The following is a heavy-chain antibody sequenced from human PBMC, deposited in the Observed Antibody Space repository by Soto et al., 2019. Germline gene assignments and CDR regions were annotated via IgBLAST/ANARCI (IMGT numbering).Heavy chain of an antibody. Sequence: EVQLVESGGGLVQPGGSLRLSCAASGFTFSSYEMNWVRQAPGKGLEWVSYISSSGSYIYYADSVKGRFTISRDNAKNSLYLQMNSLRAEDTAVYYCARDYYGSGSLYYYYYGMDVWGQGTTVTVSS. V-gene: IGHV3-48*03. J-gene: IGHJ6*02. D-gene: IGHD3-10*01. CDR1: GFTFSSYE. CDR2: ISSSGSYI. CDR3: ARDYYGSGSLYYYYYGMDV.